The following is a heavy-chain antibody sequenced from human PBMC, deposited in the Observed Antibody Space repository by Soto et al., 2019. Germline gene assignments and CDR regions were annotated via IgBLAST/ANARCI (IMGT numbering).Heavy chain of an antibody. CDR2: ISNAGSGNT. D-gene: IGHD2-2*01. V-gene: IGHV1-3*01. J-gene: IGHJ4*02. CDR1: GYPFPSFE. Sequence: ASVKVSCKTSGYPFPSFEVHWIRQAPGQRPEWMGGISNAGSGNTKYSQKFQDRLTIAGDKRATTVYMALSSLTSEDTATYYCARESNHYQDFFQNWGQGTQVTVSS. CDR3: ARESNHYQDFFQN.